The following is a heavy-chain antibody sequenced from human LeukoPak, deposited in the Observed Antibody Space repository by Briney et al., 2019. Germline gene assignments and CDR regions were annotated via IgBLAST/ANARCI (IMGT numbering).Heavy chain of an antibody. J-gene: IGHJ4*02. V-gene: IGHV4-34*01. CDR2: INHSGST. CDR1: GGSFSGYY. D-gene: IGHD6-19*01. CDR3: ARSAYSSIRN. Sequence: SETLSLTCAVYGGSFSGYYRSWIRQPPGKGLEWIGEINHSGSTNYNPSLKSRVTISVDTSKNQFSLKLSSVTAADTAVYYCARSAYSSIRNWGQGTLVTVSS.